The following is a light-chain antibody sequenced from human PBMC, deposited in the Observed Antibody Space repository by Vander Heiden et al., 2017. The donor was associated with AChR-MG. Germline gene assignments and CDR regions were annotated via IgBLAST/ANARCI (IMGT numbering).Light chain of an antibody. Sequence: DIQMTQSPSTLSASVGDRVTITCRASQSISSWLAWYQQKPGKAPKVLIYKASTLERGVPSRFSGSGSGTEFTLTISSLQPDDFATYYCQHYNTYPWTFGQGTKVEIK. V-gene: IGKV1-5*03. J-gene: IGKJ1*01. CDR3: QHYNTYPWT. CDR2: KAS. CDR1: QSISSW.